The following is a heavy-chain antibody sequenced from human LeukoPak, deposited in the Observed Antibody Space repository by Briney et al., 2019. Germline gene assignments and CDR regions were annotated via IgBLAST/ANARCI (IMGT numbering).Heavy chain of an antibody. Sequence: SETLSLTCAVYGGSFSGYYWSWIRQPPGKGLEWIGEINHSGSTNYNPSLKSRVTISVDTSKNQFSLKLSSVTAADTAVYYCARESLSEPRFDLWGRGTLVTVSS. V-gene: IGHV4-34*01. D-gene: IGHD6-25*01. CDR1: GGSFSGYY. CDR2: INHSGST. CDR3: ARESLSEPRFDL. J-gene: IGHJ2*01.